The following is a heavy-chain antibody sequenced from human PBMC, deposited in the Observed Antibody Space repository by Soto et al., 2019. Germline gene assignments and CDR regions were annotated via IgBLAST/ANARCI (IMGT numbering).Heavy chain of an antibody. V-gene: IGHV3-15*01. CDR3: TAMNDRDAFDI. D-gene: IGHD1-1*01. CDR1: ELNFNIAW. J-gene: IGHJ3*02. CDR2: IKNNADGGTT. Sequence: GXSLRLSCAASELNFNIAWFSWVHQAPGKGLEWVGRIKNNADGGTTDNAAPVKDRFTISRDDSKSTLYLQMNSLKIEDTAMYYCTAMNDRDAFDIWGQGTMVTVSS.